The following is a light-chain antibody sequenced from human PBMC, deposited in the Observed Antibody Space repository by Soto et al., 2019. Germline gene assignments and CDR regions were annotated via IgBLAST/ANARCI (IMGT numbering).Light chain of an antibody. CDR1: SSDLGDNNY. J-gene: IGLJ1*01. CDR2: EVS. V-gene: IGLV2-14*01. CDR3: SSYIFRSTLCV. Sequence: QSALTQPASVSGSPGQAITISCTGTSSDLGDNNYVSWYQQSPGKAPKLLIYEVSNRPSGVSNRFSGSKSGNTASLTISGLQAEDEADYYCSSYIFRSTLCVFGTGTKVTVL.